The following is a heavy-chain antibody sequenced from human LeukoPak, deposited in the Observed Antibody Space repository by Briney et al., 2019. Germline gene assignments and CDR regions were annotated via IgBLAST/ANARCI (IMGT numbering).Heavy chain of an antibody. CDR3: ARDLIFCSGGSCYSGLWDY. D-gene: IGHD2-15*01. Sequence: GGSLRLSCAASGFTFSSYSMNWVRQAPGKGLEWVSSIGSSSSYIYYADSVKGRFTSSRDNAKNSLYLQMNSLRAEDTAVYYCARDLIFCSGGSCYSGLWDYWGQGTLVTVSS. CDR1: GFTFSSYS. J-gene: IGHJ4*02. CDR2: IGSSSSYI. V-gene: IGHV3-21*01.